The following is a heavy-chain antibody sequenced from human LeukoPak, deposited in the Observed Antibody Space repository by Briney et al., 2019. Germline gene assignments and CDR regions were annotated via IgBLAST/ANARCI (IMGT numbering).Heavy chain of an antibody. CDR1: GGSISSSSYY. CDR2: IYYSGIT. J-gene: IGHJ4*02. D-gene: IGHD3-22*01. Sequence: SETLSLTCTVSGGSISSSSYYWGWIRQPPGKGLEWIGSIYYSGITYYNPSLKSRVTISVDTSKNQFSLKLSSVTAADTAVYYCARRSPYYDSSATGNYFDYWGQGTLVTVSS. V-gene: IGHV4-39*01. CDR3: ARRSPYYDSSATGNYFDY.